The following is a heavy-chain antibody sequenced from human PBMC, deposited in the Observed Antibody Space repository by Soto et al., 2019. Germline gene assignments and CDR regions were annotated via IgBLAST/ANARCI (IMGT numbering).Heavy chain of an antibody. CDR2: VSWNSGTM. J-gene: IGHJ6*03. CDR1: GFSFDEYA. V-gene: IGHV3-9*01. Sequence: EVQLVESGGGLVQPGRSLRLSCAASGFSFDEYAMHGVRQAPGKGLEWVSGVSWNSGTMGSGDSVRGRFAISRDNAKNSLYLQMNSLTTEDTALYYCAKGFCSSTRCLTYSYMDVWGKGTTVTVSS. CDR3: AKGFCSSTRCLTYSYMDV. D-gene: IGHD2-2*01.